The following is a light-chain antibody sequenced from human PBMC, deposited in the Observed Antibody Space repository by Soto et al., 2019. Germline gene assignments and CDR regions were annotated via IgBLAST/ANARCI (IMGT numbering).Light chain of an antibody. CDR1: PAITDN. CDR3: QKYNSAPWT. CDR2: AAS. V-gene: IGKV1-27*01. Sequence: DIQMTQSPSSLSASVGDTVTITCRASPAITDNLAWYQQKSGKVPKLLIYAASTLQSGVPSRFSGSGFGTDFTLTISSLQPEDVATYYCQKYNSAPWTFGQGNKVEIK. J-gene: IGKJ1*01.